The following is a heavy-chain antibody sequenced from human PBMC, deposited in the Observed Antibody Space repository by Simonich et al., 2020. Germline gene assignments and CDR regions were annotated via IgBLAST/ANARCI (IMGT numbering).Heavy chain of an antibody. CDR3: AREKWLRFAFDI. CDR1: GFTFSSYE. V-gene: IGHV3-48*03. Sequence: PGGSLRLSCAAPGFTFSSYEMNWVRQAPGKGLEWVSYISSSGSTIYYADSVKGRFTISRDNAKNSLYLQMNSLRAEDTAVYYCAREKWLRFAFDIWGQGTMVTVSS. D-gene: IGHD5-12*01. CDR2: ISSSGSTI. J-gene: IGHJ3*02.